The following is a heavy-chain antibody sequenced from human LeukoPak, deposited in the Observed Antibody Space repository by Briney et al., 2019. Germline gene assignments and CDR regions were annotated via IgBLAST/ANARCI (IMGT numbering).Heavy chain of an antibody. V-gene: IGHV4-59*12. CDR2: IYYSGST. CDR3: ARGAYSFDF. CDR1: GGSISSYY. J-gene: IGHJ4*02. Sequence: SETLSLTCTVSGGSISSYYWSWIRQPPGKGLEWIGYIYYSGSTNYNPSLKSRVTISVDTSKNRFSLRLSSVTAADTAVYYCARGAYSFDFWGQGALVTVSS.